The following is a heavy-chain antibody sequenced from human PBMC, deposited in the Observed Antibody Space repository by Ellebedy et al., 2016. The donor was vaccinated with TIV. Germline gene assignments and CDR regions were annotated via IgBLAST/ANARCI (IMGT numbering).Heavy chain of an antibody. J-gene: IGHJ6*02. CDR1: GGSINSYY. V-gene: IGHV4-59*01. CDR2: IYYSGST. CDR3: ARMDVVPATIRDAMDV. Sequence: MPSETLSLTCNVSGGSINSYYWNWIRQPPGRGLEWIGYIYYSGSTNYNPSLKSRVTISGDTPKNHFSLKLSSVTAADTAVYYCARMDVVPATIRDAMDVWGQGTTVTVSS. D-gene: IGHD2-2*02.